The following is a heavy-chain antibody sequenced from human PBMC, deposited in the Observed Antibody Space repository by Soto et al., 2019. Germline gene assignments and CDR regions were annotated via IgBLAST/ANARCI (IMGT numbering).Heavy chain of an antibody. CDR1: GGSINSYY. V-gene: IGHV4-59*01. CDR3: ARTVYSRSSGLGY. D-gene: IGHD6-6*01. CDR2: IYYSGNT. J-gene: IGHJ4*02. Sequence: PSETLSLTCSVSGGSINSYYWSWIRQSPGKGLEWIGFIYYSGNTNYNPSLKSRVTMSVDTSKNQFSLKLSSVTAADTAVYYCARTVYSRSSGLGYWGQGTLVTVSS.